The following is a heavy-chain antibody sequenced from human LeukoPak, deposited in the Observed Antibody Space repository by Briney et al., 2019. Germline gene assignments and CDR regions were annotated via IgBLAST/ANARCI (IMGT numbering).Heavy chain of an antibody. D-gene: IGHD5-24*01. J-gene: IGHJ6*02. CDR3: ARVVLGRRWLQTSYYYGMDV. CDR2: IIPIFGTA. V-gene: IGHV1-69*13. Sequence: ASVKVSCKASGFTFTSYAISWVRQAPGQGLEWMGGIIPIFGTANYAQKFQGRVTITADESTSTAYLELSSLTSEDTAVYYCARVVLGRRWLQTSYYYGMDVWGQGTTVTVSS. CDR1: GFTFTSYA.